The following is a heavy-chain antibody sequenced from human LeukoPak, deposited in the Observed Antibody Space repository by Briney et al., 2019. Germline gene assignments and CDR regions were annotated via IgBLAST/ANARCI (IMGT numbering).Heavy chain of an antibody. Sequence: SQTLSLTCAISGDSVSSHSVAWNWIRQSPSRGLEWLGRTYYRSKWSNDFAVSVKSRISINTDTSKNQFSLQLNSLTPEDTAVYYCARDRPDIVASYYYGMDVWGQGTTVTVSS. D-gene: IGHD5-12*01. CDR2: TYYRSKWSN. J-gene: IGHJ6*02. CDR3: ARDRPDIVASYYYGMDV. CDR1: GDSVSSHSVA. V-gene: IGHV6-1*01.